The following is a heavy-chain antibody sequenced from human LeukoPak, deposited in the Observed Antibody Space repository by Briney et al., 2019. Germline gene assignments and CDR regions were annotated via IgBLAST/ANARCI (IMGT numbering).Heavy chain of an antibody. Sequence: SETLSLTCTASGGSINSYYWSWIRQPPGKGLEWIGYIYYTGTTNYNPSLKSRVTISVDTSKNQFSLRLSSVTAADTAVYYCAREGADLNAFDIWGQGTMVTVSS. CDR2: IYYTGTT. V-gene: IGHV4-59*01. D-gene: IGHD3-16*01. CDR1: GGSINSYY. CDR3: AREGADLNAFDI. J-gene: IGHJ3*02.